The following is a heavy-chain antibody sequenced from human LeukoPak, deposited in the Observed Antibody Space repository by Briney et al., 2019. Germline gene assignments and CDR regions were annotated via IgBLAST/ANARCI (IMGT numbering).Heavy chain of an antibody. CDR3: AKDFSSAFDY. CDR2: ISYDGSNK. V-gene: IGHV3-30*04. CDR1: GSTFSSYA. D-gene: IGHD6-25*01. J-gene: IGHJ4*02. Sequence: GRSLRLSCAASGSTFSSYAMHWVRQAPGKGLEWVAVISYDGSNKYYADSVKGRFTISRDNSKNTLYLQMNSLRAEDTAVYYCAKDFSSAFDYWGQGTLVTVSS.